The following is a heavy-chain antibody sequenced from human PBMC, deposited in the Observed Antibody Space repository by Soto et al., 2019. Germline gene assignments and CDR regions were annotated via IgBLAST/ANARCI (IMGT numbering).Heavy chain of an antibody. Sequence: RASVKVSCKASGYTFTSYYMHWVRQAPGQGLEWMGIINPSGGSTSYAQKFQGRVTMTRDTSTSTVYMELSSLRSEDTAVYYCATTISEYSGSSGHFDYWGQGTLVTVSS. D-gene: IGHD6-6*01. CDR1: GYTFTSYY. CDR2: INPSGGST. V-gene: IGHV1-46*01. J-gene: IGHJ4*02. CDR3: ATTISEYSGSSGHFDY.